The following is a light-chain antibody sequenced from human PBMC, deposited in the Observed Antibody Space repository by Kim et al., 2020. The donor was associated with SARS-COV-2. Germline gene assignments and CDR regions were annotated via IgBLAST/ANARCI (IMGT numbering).Light chain of an antibody. Sequence: SVGDRVTITCRGSQSISSYLAWYQQKPGKAPKRLIYAASTLQSGVPSKCSGGGYRTDFTLTISSLQPEDIATYYCQQHNSYPLTFGGGTKVDIK. CDR2: AAS. J-gene: IGKJ4*01. CDR3: QQHNSYPLT. V-gene: IGKV1-9*01. CDR1: QSISSY.